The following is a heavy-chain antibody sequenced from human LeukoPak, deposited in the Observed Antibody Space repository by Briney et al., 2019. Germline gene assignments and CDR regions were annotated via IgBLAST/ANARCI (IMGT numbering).Heavy chain of an antibody. Sequence: SETLSLTCAVYGGSFSAYYWSWIRQPPGKGLEWIAEISHSGITNFNPSLKSRVTISVDTSKNQFSLKLSSVTAADTSVYCCASTQLLTSWFDPWGQGTLVTVSS. CDR3: ASTQLLTSWFDP. J-gene: IGHJ5*02. V-gene: IGHV4-34*01. D-gene: IGHD2-2*01. CDR2: ISHSGIT. CDR1: GGSFSAYY.